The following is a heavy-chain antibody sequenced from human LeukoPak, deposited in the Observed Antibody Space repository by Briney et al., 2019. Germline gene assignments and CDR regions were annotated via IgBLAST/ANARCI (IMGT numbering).Heavy chain of an antibody. D-gene: IGHD3-22*01. J-gene: IGHJ3*02. CDR2: IRQDESEK. V-gene: IGHV3-7*01. CDR3: ARDRTPYDGNGYYDAHDI. Sequence: GGSLRLSCAASGFTFSSYWMSWVRQAPGEGLEWVANIRQDESEKYFVDSVKGRFTISRDNAKNSLYLQMNSLRAEDTAVYYCARDRTPYDGNGYYDAHDIWGQGTMVTVSS. CDR1: GFTFSSYW.